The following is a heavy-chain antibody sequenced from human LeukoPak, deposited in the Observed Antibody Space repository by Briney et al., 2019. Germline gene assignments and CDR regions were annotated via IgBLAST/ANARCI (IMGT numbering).Heavy chain of an antibody. V-gene: IGHV4-59*01. D-gene: IGHD4-11*01. J-gene: IGHJ4*02. CDR3: ARGPTTVPATYYFDY. CDR2: IYYSGST. Sequence: SETLSLTCTVSGGSISSYYWSWIRQPPGKGLEWIGDIYYSGSTNYTPSLKSRVTISVDTSKNQFSLKLSSVTAADTAVYYCARGPTTVPATYYFDYWGQGTLVTVSS. CDR1: GGSISSYY.